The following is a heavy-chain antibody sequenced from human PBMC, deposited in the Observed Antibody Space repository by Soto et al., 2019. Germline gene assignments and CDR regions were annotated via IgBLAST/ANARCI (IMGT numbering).Heavy chain of an antibody. CDR3: AKGGSQLGSPFGH. J-gene: IGHJ4*02. CDR2: ISGSGETT. D-gene: IGHD1-1*01. CDR1: GFTFMRNA. V-gene: IGHV3-23*01. Sequence: GGSLRLSCAGSGFTFMRNAMTWVRQAPGKGLEWVSAISGSGETTYYADSVEGRFTISRDNSKNMVYLQMNSLRAQETAVHYRAKGGSQLGSPFGHWGQGTLVTVSS.